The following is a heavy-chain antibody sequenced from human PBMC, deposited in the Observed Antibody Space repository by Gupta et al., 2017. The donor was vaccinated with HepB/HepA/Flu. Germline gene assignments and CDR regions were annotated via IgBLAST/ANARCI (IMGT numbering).Heavy chain of an antibody. D-gene: IGHD7-27*01. Sequence: EVQLVESGGGLVKPGGSLRLSCAASGFTFSSYSMNWVRQTPGKGLEWVSSISSSSSYIYYADSVKGRFTISRDNAKNSLYLQMNSLRAEDTAVYYCASGLTSVFDYWGQGTLVTVSS. J-gene: IGHJ4*02. CDR3: ASGLTSVFDY. CDR2: ISSSSSYI. CDR1: GFTFSSYS. V-gene: IGHV3-21*01.